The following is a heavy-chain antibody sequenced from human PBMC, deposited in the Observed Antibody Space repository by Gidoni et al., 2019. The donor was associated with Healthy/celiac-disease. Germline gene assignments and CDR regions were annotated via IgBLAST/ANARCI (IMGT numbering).Heavy chain of an antibody. CDR1: GYRFTSYW. J-gene: IGHJ6*02. Sequence: EVQLVQSGAEVKKPGEALRISCKGCGYRFTSYWISWVRLMPGKGLEWMGRIDPSDSYTNYSPSFQGHVTISADKSISTAYLQWSSLKASDTAMYYCARNYYDSSGYYYYYYGMDVWGQGTTVTVSS. D-gene: IGHD3-22*01. CDR2: IDPSDSYT. V-gene: IGHV5-10-1*03. CDR3: ARNYYDSSGYYYYYYGMDV.